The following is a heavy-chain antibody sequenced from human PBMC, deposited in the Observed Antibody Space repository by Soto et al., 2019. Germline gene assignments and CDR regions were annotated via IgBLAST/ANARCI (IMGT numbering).Heavy chain of an antibody. Sequence: GESLKISCEASGFTFRNYKMNWVRQAPGKGLEWVSHISNDSSSMYYADSVKGRFTISRDNSQNTVYLQMNSLRAEDTAVYYCSRDPQYSSSWYSEYWGQGTLVTVSS. V-gene: IGHV3-48*01. J-gene: IGHJ4*02. CDR3: SRDPQYSSSWYSEY. D-gene: IGHD6-13*01. CDR2: ISNDSSSM. CDR1: GFTFRNYK.